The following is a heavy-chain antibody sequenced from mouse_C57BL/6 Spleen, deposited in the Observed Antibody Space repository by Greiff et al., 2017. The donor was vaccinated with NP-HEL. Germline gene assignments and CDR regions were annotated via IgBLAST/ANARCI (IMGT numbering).Heavy chain of an antibody. CDR1: GYTFTSYW. V-gene: IGHV1-59*01. J-gene: IGHJ3*01. Sequence: QVQLQQSGAELVRPGTSVKLSCKASGYTFTSYWMHWVKQRPGQGLEWIGVIDPSDSYTNYNQKFKGKATLTVDTSSSTAYMQLSSLTSEDSAVYYCARSAQADGGFAYWGQGTLVTVSA. CDR2: IDPSDSYT. CDR3: ARSAQADGGFAY.